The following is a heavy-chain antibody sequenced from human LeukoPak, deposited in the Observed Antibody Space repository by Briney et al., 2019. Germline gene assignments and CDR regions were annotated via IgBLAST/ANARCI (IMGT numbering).Heavy chain of an antibody. CDR2: IYSGGST. CDR1: GFTFNTYS. D-gene: IGHD3-22*01. J-gene: IGHJ4*02. V-gene: IGHV3-66*01. Sequence: GGSLRLSCAASGFTFNTYSMNWVRQAPGKGLGWVSVIYSGGSTYYADSVKGRFTISRDNSKNTLYLQINSLRAEDTAVYYCARGSSSGYYPSDYWGQGTLVTVSS. CDR3: ARGSSSGYYPSDY.